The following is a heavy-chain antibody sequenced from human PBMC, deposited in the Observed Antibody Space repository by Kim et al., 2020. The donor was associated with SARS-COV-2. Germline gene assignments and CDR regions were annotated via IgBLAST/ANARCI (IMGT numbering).Heavy chain of an antibody. Sequence: SVKVSCKASGGTFSSYAISWVRQAPGQGLEWMGRIIPILGIANYAQKFQGRVTITADKSTSTAYMELSSLRSEDMAVYYCARAHIVVVPAAIYDHWFDPWGQGTLVTVSS. J-gene: IGHJ5*02. CDR3: ARAHIVVVPAAIYDHWFDP. CDR1: GGTFSSYA. CDR2: IIPILGIA. D-gene: IGHD2-2*02. V-gene: IGHV1-69*04.